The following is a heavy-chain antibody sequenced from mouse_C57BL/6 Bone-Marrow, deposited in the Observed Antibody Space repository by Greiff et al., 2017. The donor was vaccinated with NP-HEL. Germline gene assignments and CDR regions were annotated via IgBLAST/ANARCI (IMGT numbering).Heavy chain of an antibody. CDR1: GYTFTSYW. D-gene: IGHD2-3*01. V-gene: IGHV1-55*01. J-gene: IGHJ1*03. CDR2: IYPGSGST. CDR3: ARRGRWSDWYFDV. Sequence: VQLQQPGAELVKPGASVKMSCKASGYTFTSYWITWVKQRPGQGLEWIGDIYPGSGSTNYNEKFKSKATLTVDTSSSTAYMQLSSLTSEDSAVYYCARRGRWSDWYFDVWGTGTTVTVSS.